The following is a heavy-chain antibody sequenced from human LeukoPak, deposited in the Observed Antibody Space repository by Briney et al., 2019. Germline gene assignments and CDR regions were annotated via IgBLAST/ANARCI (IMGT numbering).Heavy chain of an antibody. D-gene: IGHD5-18*01. J-gene: IGHJ2*01. CDR2: IYYSGST. CDR1: GGSISSYY. Sequence: SETLSLTCTVSGGSISSYYWSWIRQPPGKGLEWIGYIYYSGSTNYNPSLKSRVTISVDTSKNQFSLKLSSVTAADTAVYYCARVTRGYSYGSYWYFDLWGRGTLVTVSS. V-gene: IGHV4-59*01. CDR3: ARVTRGYSYGSYWYFDL.